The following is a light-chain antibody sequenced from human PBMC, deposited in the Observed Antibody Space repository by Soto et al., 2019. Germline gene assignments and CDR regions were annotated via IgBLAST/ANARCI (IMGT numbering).Light chain of an antibody. CDR1: SSDIGGYNY. V-gene: IGLV2-14*01. CDR2: EVS. Sequence: QSALTQPASVSGSPGLSITISCTGTSSDIGGYNYVSWYQQHPGKAPKLMIYEVSNRPPGVSNRFSGSKSGNTASLTISGLQAEDEADYYCSSYTTSSTLIVFGGGTKLTVL. J-gene: IGLJ2*01. CDR3: SSYTTSSTLIV.